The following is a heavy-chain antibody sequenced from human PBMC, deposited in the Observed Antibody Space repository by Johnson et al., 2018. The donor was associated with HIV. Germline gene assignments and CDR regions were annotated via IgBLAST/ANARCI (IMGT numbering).Heavy chain of an antibody. J-gene: IGHJ3*02. V-gene: IGHV3-30*04. CDR2: ISYDGSNK. Sequence: EQLVESGGGVVQPGRSLRLSCAASGFTFSSYAMHWVRQAPGKGLEWVAFISYDGSNKYYADSVKGRFTISRDNSKNTLYLQMNSLRAEDTAVYYCARRGKDCDAFDIWGQGTMVTVSS. CDR1: GFTFSSYA. CDR3: ARRGKDCDAFDI. D-gene: IGHD2-21*01.